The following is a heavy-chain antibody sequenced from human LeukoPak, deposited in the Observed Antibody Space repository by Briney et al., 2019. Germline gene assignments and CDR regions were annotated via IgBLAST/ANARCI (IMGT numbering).Heavy chain of an antibody. V-gene: IGHV3-30*18. D-gene: IGHD3-10*01. J-gene: IGHJ6*02. CDR1: GFTFTSYG. CDR2: VTYDGSGK. Sequence: GGSLRLSCAASGFTFTSYGIHWVRQAPGKGLEWVAVVTYDGSGKWYADAVKGRFTISRDNSKNTLYLQMNSLRTEDTAVYYCAKDHVTMVRGGYFSMNVWGQGTTVIVSS. CDR3: AKDHVTMVRGGYFSMNV.